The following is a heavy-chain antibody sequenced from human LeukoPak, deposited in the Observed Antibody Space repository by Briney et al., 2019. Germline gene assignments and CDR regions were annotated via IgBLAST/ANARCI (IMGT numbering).Heavy chain of an antibody. J-gene: IGHJ5*02. D-gene: IGHD3-10*01. Sequence: GGSLRLSCAASGFNFSTYWMIWVRQVLGKGLEWVANIKEDGSEIYHVDAVKGRFTIPRDNAKNSLYLQMNSLRGGETAVYYCARGDYGSGSFRGFDPWGQGTLVTVSS. CDR2: IKEDGSEI. V-gene: IGHV3-7*01. CDR3: ARGDYGSGSFRGFDP. CDR1: GFNFSTYW.